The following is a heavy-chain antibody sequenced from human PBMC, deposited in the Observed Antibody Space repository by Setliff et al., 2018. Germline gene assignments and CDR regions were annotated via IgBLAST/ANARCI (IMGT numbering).Heavy chain of an antibody. D-gene: IGHD3-16*01. CDR2: INHSGST. J-gene: IGHJ4*02. CDR1: GGSFSGYY. CDR3: ARVAHTGGNY. V-gene: IGHV4-34*01. Sequence: LSLTCAVYGGSFSGYYWSWIRQPPGKGLEWIGEINHSGSTNYNPSLKSRVTISVDTSKNQFSLKLSSVTAADTAVYYCARVAHTGGNYWGQGTLVTVSS.